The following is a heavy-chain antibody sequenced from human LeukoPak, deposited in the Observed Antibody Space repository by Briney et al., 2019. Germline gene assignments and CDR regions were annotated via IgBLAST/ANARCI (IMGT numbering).Heavy chain of an antibody. D-gene: IGHD1-26*01. CDR3: ARYSGSYFFDY. Sequence: SETLSLTCTVSGYSISSGYYWGWIRQPPGKGLEWIGSIYHSGSTYYNPSLKGRVTISVDTSKNQFSLKLSSVTAADTAVYYCARYSGSYFFDYWGQGTLVTVSS. V-gene: IGHV4-38-2*02. CDR1: GYSISSGYY. J-gene: IGHJ4*02. CDR2: IYHSGST.